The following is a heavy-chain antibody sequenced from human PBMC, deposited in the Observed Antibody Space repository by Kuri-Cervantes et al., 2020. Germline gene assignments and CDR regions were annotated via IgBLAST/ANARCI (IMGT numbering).Heavy chain of an antibody. J-gene: IGHJ4*02. CDR2: IIPIFGTA. CDR3: ARGHVGYCSSTSCYPEYYFDY. Sequence: SVKVSCKASGGTFSSYAISWVRQAPGQGLEWMRGIIPIFGTANYAQKFQGRVTITADESTSTAYMELSSLRSEDTAVYYCARGHVGYCSSTSCYPEYYFDYWGQGTLVIVSS. V-gene: IGHV1-69*13. CDR1: GGTFSSYA. D-gene: IGHD2-2*01.